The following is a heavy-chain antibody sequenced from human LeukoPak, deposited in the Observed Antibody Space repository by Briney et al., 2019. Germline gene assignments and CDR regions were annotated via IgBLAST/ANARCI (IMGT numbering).Heavy chain of an antibody. CDR1: GFTFSSYS. J-gene: IGHJ6*03. Sequence: GGSLRLSCAASGFTFSSYSMNWVRQAPGKGLEWVSSISSSSSYIYYADSVKGRFTISRDNAKNSLYLQMNSLRAEDTAVYYCARDLGATLSYMDVWGKGTTVTVSS. D-gene: IGHD1-26*01. CDR2: ISSSSSYI. CDR3: ARDLGATLSYMDV. V-gene: IGHV3-21*01.